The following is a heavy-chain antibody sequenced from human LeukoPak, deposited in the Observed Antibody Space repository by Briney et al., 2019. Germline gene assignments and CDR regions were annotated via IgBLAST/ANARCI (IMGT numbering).Heavy chain of an antibody. D-gene: IGHD1-26*01. CDR1: GYTFTSYY. Sequence: LVASVKVSCKASGYTFTSYYMHWVRQAPGQGLEWVGIINPSGGSTSYAQKFQDRVTMTRDTSTSTVYMELSSLRSEDTAVYYCARDLSTGDNWFDPWGQGTLVTVSS. CDR2: INPSGGST. V-gene: IGHV1-46*01. CDR3: ARDLSTGDNWFDP. J-gene: IGHJ5*02.